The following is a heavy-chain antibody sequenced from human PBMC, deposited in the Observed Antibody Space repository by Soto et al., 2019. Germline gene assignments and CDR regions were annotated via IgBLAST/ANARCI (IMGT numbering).Heavy chain of an antibody. V-gene: IGHV3-33*01. CDR1: GFTFSSYG. J-gene: IGHJ4*02. CDR3: ARESIVATDLYYFDY. D-gene: IGHD5-12*01. Sequence: PGGSLRLSCAASGFTFSSYGMHWVRQAPGKGLEWVAVIWYDGSNKYYADSVKGRFTISRDNSKNTLYLQMNSLRAEDTAVYYCARESIVATDLYYFDYWGQGTLVTVSS. CDR2: IWYDGSNK.